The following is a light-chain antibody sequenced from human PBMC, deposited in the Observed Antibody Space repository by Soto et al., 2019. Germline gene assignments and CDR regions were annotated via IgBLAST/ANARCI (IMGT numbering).Light chain of an antibody. CDR3: QQFNSYPYT. J-gene: IGKJ2*01. Sequence: AFPLTQSPSSLSASVRDRVTITCRASQGISTALAWYQQKPGKAPKLLIYDASSVESGVPSRFSGSGSGTDFTLTISSLQPEDFATYYCQQFNSYPYTFGQGTKLEIK. CDR1: QGISTA. V-gene: IGKV1-13*02. CDR2: DAS.